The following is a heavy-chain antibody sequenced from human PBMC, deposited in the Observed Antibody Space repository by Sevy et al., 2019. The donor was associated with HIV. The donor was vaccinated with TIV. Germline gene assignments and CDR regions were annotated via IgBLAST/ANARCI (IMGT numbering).Heavy chain of an antibody. CDR2: LYYSGRT. Sequence: SETLSLTCTVSGDSISGYYWNWIRHPPGKGLEWIGYLYYSGRTNYNPSLKSRVTISVDTSKNQFSLKLTSLTAADTAVYYCARGAPNYYYGMDVWGQGTTVTVSS. D-gene: IGHD3-16*01. J-gene: IGHJ6*02. CDR1: GDSISGYY. V-gene: IGHV4-59*01. CDR3: ARGAPNYYYGMDV.